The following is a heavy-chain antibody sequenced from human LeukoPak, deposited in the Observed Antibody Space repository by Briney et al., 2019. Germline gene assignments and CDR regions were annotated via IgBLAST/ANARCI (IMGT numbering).Heavy chain of an antibody. CDR2: ISAYNGNT. D-gene: IGHD6-13*01. V-gene: IGHV1-18*01. CDR3: ARDQSIAAAAIGGIPTDY. CDR1: GYSFTSYG. J-gene: IGHJ4*02. Sequence: EASVKVSCKASGYSFTSYGISWVRLAPGQGLEWMGWISAYNGNTNYAQKLQGRVTMTTDTSTSTAYMELRSLRSDDTAVYYCARDQSIAAAAIGGIPTDYWGQGTLVTVSS.